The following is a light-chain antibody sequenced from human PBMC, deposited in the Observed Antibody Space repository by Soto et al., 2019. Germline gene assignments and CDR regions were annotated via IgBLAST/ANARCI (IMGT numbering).Light chain of an antibody. V-gene: IGLV2-14*03. J-gene: IGLJ2*01. CDR2: DVS. CDR1: NSDIGGYNY. Sequence: QSALTQPASVSGSPGQSITISCTGTNSDIGGYNYVSWYQQHPGKAPKLMIYDVSNRPSGVSYRFSGSKSGNTASLTISGLQPEDEADYYCSSYTSRSTLGVFGGGTKVTVL. CDR3: SSYTSRSTLGV.